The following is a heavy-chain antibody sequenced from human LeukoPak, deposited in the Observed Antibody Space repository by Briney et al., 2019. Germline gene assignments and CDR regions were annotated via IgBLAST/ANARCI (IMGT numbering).Heavy chain of an antibody. V-gene: IGHV4-4*02. J-gene: IGHJ4*02. Sequence: NASGTLSLTCAVSGGSISSSNWWSWVRQPPGKGLEWIGEIYHSGSTNYNPSLKSRVTISVDKSKNQFSLKLSSVTAADTAVYYCARADGSGKREARYWGQGTLVTVSS. CDR2: IYHSGST. CDR3: ARADGSGKREARY. D-gene: IGHD3-10*01. CDR1: GGSISSSNW.